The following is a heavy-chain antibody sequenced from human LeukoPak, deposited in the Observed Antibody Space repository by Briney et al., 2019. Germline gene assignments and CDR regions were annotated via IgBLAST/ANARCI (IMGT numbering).Heavy chain of an antibody. CDR3: ARGPKAGYFDY. CDR1: GFTFSSYS. Sequence: GGSLRLSCAASGFTFSSYSMNWVRQAPGKGLEWVSSISSSSSYIYYADSVKGRFTISRDNAKNSLYLQMNSLRAEDTDVYYCARGPKAGYFDYWGQGTLVTVSS. CDR2: ISSSSSYI. J-gene: IGHJ4*02. V-gene: IGHV3-21*01. D-gene: IGHD6-13*01.